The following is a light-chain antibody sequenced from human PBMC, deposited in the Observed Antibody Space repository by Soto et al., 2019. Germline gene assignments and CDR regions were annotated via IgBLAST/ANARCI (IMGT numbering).Light chain of an antibody. CDR1: SSNIATNY. CDR3: ASRDDTLFGWV. V-gene: IGLV1-47*02. CDR2: SNT. J-gene: IGLJ3*02. Sequence: QSVLTQPPSVSGTPGQGVTISCSGGSSNIATNYVYWYQLLPGTAPNLVIFSNTIRPPRVPDRFSGSKSGASASLVISGLRSEDEADYFCASRDDTLFGWVFGGGTKLTVL.